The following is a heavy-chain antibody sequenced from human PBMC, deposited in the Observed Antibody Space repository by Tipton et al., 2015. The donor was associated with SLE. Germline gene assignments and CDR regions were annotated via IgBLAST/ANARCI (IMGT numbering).Heavy chain of an antibody. CDR1: GGSISSYY. D-gene: IGHD6-19*01. CDR2: IYTSGST. Sequence: TLSLTCTVSGGSISSYYWSWFRQPPGKGLVWIGYIYTSGSTNYNPSLKSRVTISVDTSKNQFSLKLFSVTAADTAVYYCARARTVAGRGGWFDPWGQGTLVTVSS. V-gene: IGHV4-4*08. J-gene: IGHJ5*02. CDR3: ARARTVAGRGGWFDP.